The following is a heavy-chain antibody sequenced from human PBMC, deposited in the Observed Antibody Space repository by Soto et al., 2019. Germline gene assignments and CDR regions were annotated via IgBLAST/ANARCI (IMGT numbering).Heavy chain of an antibody. CDR3: ARCDSPCSLGF. CDR2: IHYDGST. V-gene: IGHV4-30-4*01. D-gene: IGHD3-22*01. Sequence: QVELQESGPRLAKPSQTLSLTCTVSGGSISSVDYYWSWIRQPPGKGLEWIGYIHYDGSTYYNPSLSSRVTISVDTYTYHFSLKLSSVTAADAAVYYCARCDSPCSLGFWGQGTLVTVSS. J-gene: IGHJ4*02. CDR1: GGSISSVDYY.